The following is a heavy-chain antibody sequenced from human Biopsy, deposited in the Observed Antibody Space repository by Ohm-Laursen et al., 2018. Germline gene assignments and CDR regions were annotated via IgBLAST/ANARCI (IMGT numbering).Heavy chain of an antibody. V-gene: IGHV1-2*02. CDR2: VSPAGAIT. J-gene: IGHJ2*01. CDR3: ARGGLNYWYFDL. D-gene: IGHD1-26*01. Sequence: SSVKVSCKASGYKFTGHSIHWMRQAPGQRLEWMGWVSPAGAITNYAQKFQGRVTMTRDTSMSTAYMELNRLRSDDTAVYYCARGGLNYWYFDLWGRGTLVTVSS. CDR1: GYKFTGHS.